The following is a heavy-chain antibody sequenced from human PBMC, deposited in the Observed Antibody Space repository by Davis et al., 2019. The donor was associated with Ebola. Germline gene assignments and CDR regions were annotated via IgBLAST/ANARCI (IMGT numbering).Heavy chain of an antibody. Sequence: YAQKFQGWVTMTRDTSISTAYMELSRLRSDDTAVYYCARLSHFDWLFGAFDIWGQGTMVTVSS. CDR3: ARLSHFDWLFGAFDI. V-gene: IGHV1-2*04. D-gene: IGHD3-9*01. J-gene: IGHJ3*02.